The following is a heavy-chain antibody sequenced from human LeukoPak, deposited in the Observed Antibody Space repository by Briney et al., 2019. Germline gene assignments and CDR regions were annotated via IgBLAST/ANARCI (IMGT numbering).Heavy chain of an antibody. CDR2: IGTYNGNT. J-gene: IGHJ4*02. CDR3: ARGRLKRVPFTKVAGALDY. Sequence: GASVKVSCKASGYTFGNYGITWVRQAPGQGLEWMGWIGTYNGNTDYAQKFQGRVIMTADTSTTTAHMELRSLRSDDTAVYYCARGRLKRVPFTKVAGALDYWGQGTRVTVSS. V-gene: IGHV1-18*01. CDR1: GYTFGNYG. D-gene: IGHD6-19*01.